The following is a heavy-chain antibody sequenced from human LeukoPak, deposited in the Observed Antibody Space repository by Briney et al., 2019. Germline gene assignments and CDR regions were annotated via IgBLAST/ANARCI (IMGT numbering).Heavy chain of an antibody. CDR3: ANGRYYDFWSGYTEYFQH. Sequence: GGSLRLSCAASGFTFSSYAMSWVRQAPGKGLEWVSAISGSGGGTYYADSVKGRFTISSDNSKNTLYLQMNSLRAEDTAVYYCANGRYYDFWSGYTEYFQHWGQGTLVTVSS. V-gene: IGHV3-23*01. D-gene: IGHD3-3*01. CDR2: ISGSGGGT. J-gene: IGHJ1*01. CDR1: GFTFSSYA.